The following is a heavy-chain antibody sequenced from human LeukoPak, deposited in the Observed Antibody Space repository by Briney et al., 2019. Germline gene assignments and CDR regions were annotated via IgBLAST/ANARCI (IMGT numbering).Heavy chain of an antibody. Sequence: ASVKVSCKASGYTFTSYGITWVRQAPGQGLEWMGWISAFNGNTNYAQKFQGRVTMTTDTSTKIAYMELRSLRSDDTAVYYCARGYQTSYYDRSGYLTYFDYWVQGTLVTVSS. CDR2: ISAFNGNT. D-gene: IGHD3-22*01. CDR1: GYTFTSYG. J-gene: IGHJ4*02. CDR3: ARGYQTSYYDRSGYLTYFDY. V-gene: IGHV1-18*01.